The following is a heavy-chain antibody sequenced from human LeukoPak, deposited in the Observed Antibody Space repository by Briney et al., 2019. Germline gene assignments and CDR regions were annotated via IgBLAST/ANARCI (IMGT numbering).Heavy chain of an antibody. Sequence: GGSLRLSCAASGFTFSSYAMSWVRQAPGKGLEWVSAISGSGGSTYYADSVKGRFTISRDNSKSTLYLQMNSLRAEDTAVCYCAKDGVAVAGFDYWGQGTLVTVST. J-gene: IGHJ4*02. CDR3: AKDGVAVAGFDY. CDR1: GFTFSSYA. CDR2: ISGSGGST. V-gene: IGHV3-23*01. D-gene: IGHD6-19*01.